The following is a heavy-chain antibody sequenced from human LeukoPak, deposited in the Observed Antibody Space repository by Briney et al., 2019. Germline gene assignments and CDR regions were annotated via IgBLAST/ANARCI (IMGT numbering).Heavy chain of an antibody. Sequence: GGSLRLSCAASGFTFSSYAMSWVRQAPGKGLEWVSAINGSGGSTYYADSVKGRFTISRDNSKNTLYLQMNSLRAEDTAVYYCAKVTGYSSSWYEVDYWGQGTLVTVSS. CDR2: INGSGGST. V-gene: IGHV3-23*01. CDR3: AKVTGYSSSWYEVDY. J-gene: IGHJ4*02. CDR1: GFTFSSYA. D-gene: IGHD6-13*01.